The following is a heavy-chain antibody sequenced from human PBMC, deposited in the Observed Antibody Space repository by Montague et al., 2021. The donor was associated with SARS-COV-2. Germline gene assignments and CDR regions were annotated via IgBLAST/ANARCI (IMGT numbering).Heavy chain of an antibody. Sequence: SETLSLTCTVSGGSITNNIDYWAWIRQPPGKGLEWIGSIYYTGNTYYTPSLKSRVTISVVTSKNHFTLKLSSVTAAETAVYYCARLKRYFDSSGYPSTFDFWGQGTKVTVSS. J-gene: IGHJ3*01. CDR3: ARLKRYFDSSGYPSTFDF. CDR2: IYYTGNT. CDR1: GGSITNNIDY. D-gene: IGHD3-22*01. V-gene: IGHV4-39*02.